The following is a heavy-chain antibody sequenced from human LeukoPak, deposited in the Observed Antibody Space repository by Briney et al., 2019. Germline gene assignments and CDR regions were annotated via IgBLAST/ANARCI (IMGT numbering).Heavy chain of an antibody. J-gene: IGHJ6*03. CDR3: AKNGDRGAYCSGGSCYPYYYYYIDV. Sequence: GGSLRLSCAASGFTFSSYGMHCVRQAPGKGLEWVAFIRYDGSNKYYAGSVRGLFTISRDNSKNTLYLQMNSMRGEDTAIYYCAKNGDRGAYCSGGSCYPYYYYYIDVWGKGTTVTVSS. D-gene: IGHD2-15*01. V-gene: IGHV3-30*02. CDR2: IRYDGSNK. CDR1: GFTFSSYG.